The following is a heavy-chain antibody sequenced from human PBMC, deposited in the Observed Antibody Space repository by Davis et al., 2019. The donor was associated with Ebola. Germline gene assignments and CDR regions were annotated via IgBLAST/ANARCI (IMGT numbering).Heavy chain of an antibody. J-gene: IGHJ4*02. V-gene: IGHV3-21*04. CDR1: GFTFSSYS. D-gene: IGHD2-21*02. CDR2: ISSSSSYI. Sequence: GESLKISCAASGFTFSSYSMNWVRQAPGKGLEWVSSISSSSSYIYYADSVKGRFTISRDNAKNSLYLQMNSLRAEDTAFYYCAKDTGTYYNSAGDWYFDSWGQGTLVTVSS. CDR3: AKDTGTYYNSAGDWYFDS.